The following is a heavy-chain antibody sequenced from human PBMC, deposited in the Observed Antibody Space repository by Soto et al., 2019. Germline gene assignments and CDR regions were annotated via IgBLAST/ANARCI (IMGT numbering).Heavy chain of an antibody. CDR1: GFPLSTYG. J-gene: IGHJ6*02. CDR2: ITGTGGDT. CDR3: ARIRGSWYGLDV. Sequence: EVQLLESGGGLVQPGGSLRLSCAASGFPLSTYGMSWVRQAPGKGLEWVSSITGTGGDTYYADSVKGRFTSSRDNSNNMLYLHMNSLRVEDTAVYYCARIRGSWYGLDVWGQGTTINVSS. V-gene: IGHV3-23*01.